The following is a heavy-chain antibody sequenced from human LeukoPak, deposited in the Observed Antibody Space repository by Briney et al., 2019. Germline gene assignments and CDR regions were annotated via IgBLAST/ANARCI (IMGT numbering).Heavy chain of an antibody. J-gene: IGHJ4*02. CDR2: ISYDGSNK. V-gene: IGHV3-30-3*01. Sequence: PGTSLRLSCAASAFTFSSYDMHWVRQAPGKGLEWVAVISYDGSNKYYADSVKGRFTISRDTSKNTLYLQMNSLRAEDTAVYYCARDRDDWGQGTLVTVSS. CDR3: ARDRDD. CDR1: AFTFSSYD.